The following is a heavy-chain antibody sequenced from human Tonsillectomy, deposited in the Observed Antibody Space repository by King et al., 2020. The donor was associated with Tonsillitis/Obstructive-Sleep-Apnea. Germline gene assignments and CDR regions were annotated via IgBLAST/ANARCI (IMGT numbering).Heavy chain of an antibody. Sequence: QLVQSGAEVKKPGASVKVSCKASGYTFTGYYMHWGRQAPGQGLEWMGWINPNRCGPNYSPEFQGWGPLTRDTSISTAYMELSRLRSDDTAVYYCARGGSTIFGVVITNWFDPWGQGTLVTVSS. CDR1: GYTFTGYY. J-gene: IGHJ5*02. V-gene: IGHV1-2*04. CDR2: INPNRCGP. CDR3: ARGGSTIFGVVITNWFDP. D-gene: IGHD3-3*01.